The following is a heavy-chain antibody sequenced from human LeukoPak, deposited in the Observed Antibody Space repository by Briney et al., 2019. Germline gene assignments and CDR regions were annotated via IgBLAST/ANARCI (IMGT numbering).Heavy chain of an antibody. Sequence: PSETLSLTCTVSGGSIGSYYWSWIRQPPGKGLEWIGYIYYSGSTNYNPSLKSRVTISVDTSKNQFSLKLSSVTAADTAVYYCAISMAPLRYFDWLPSESAFDIWGQGTMVTVSS. CDR3: AISMAPLRYFDWLPSESAFDI. D-gene: IGHD3-9*01. J-gene: IGHJ3*02. CDR1: GGSIGSYY. CDR2: IYYSGST. V-gene: IGHV4-59*01.